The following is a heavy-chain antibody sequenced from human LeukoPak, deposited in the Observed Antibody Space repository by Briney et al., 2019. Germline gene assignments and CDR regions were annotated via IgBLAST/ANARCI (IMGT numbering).Heavy chain of an antibody. CDR2: LWPNGNHK. J-gene: IGHJ4*02. Sequence: GGSLRLSCAASGFAFSSTGMHWVRPAPGKGLEWVAVLWPNGNHKFYVDSVKGRFTISRDNSKNTLYLQMNSLRAEDTAVYYCAREGMVRGVILYYDYWGQGTLVTVSS. V-gene: IGHV3-33*01. CDR3: AREGMVRGVILYYDY. D-gene: IGHD3-10*01. CDR1: GFAFSSTG.